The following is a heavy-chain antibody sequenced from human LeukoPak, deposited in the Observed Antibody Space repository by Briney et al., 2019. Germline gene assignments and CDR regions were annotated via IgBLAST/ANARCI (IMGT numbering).Heavy chain of an antibody. CDR2: ISGSGGGT. CDR1: GFTFSNSA. D-gene: IGHD3-22*01. CDR3: ARDLSTMIPFDY. V-gene: IGHV3-23*01. Sequence: GGSLRLSCAASGFTFSNSAMSWVRQAPGKGLEWVSAISGSGGGTYYADSVKGRFTISRDNAKNSLYLQMNSLRAEDTAVYYCARDLSTMIPFDYWGQGTLVTVSS. J-gene: IGHJ4*02.